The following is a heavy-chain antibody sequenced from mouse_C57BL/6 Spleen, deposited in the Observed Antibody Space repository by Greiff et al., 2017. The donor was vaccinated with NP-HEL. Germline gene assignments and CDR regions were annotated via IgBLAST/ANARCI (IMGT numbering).Heavy chain of an antibody. CDR3: VRETGSNYDAMDY. D-gene: IGHD2-5*01. J-gene: IGHJ4*01. V-gene: IGHV10-3*01. Sequence: EVQRVESGGGLVQPKGSLKLSCAASGFTFNTYAMHWVRQAPGQGLEWVARIRSKSSNYATYYADSVKDRFTISTDDSQSMLNLQMNNLKTEDTAMYDCVRETGSNYDAMDYWGQGTSVTVST. CDR2: IRSKSSNYAT. CDR1: GFTFNTYA.